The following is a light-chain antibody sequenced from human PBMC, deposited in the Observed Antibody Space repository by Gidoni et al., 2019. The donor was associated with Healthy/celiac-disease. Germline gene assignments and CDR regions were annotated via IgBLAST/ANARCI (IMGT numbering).Light chain of an antibody. CDR1: SSDVGSYNL. J-gene: IGLJ3*02. CDR3: CSYAGSSTWV. V-gene: IGLV2-23*01. CDR2: EGS. Sequence: QSALTQPASASGPPGPSITISCTGTSSDVGSYNLVSWYQQHPGKAPKLMIYEGSKRPSGVSNRFSGSKSGNTASLTISGLQAEDEADYYCCSYAGSSTWVFGGGTKLTVL.